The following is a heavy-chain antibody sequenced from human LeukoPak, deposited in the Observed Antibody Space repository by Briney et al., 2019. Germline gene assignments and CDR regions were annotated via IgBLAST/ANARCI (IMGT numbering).Heavy chain of an antibody. CDR3: ARDRPGRSPYYYYGMDV. J-gene: IGHJ6*02. V-gene: IGHV1-2*04. D-gene: IGHD3-10*01. CDR2: INPNSGGT. Sequence: ASVKVSCKASGYTFTGYYMHWVRQAPGQGLEWMGWINPNSGGTNYAQKFQGWVTMTRDTSISTAYMELRSLRSDDTAVYYCARDRPGRSPYYYYGMDVWGQGTTVTVSS. CDR1: GYTFTGYY.